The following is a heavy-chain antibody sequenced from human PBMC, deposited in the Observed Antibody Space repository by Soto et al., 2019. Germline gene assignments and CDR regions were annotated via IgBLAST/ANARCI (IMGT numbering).Heavy chain of an antibody. V-gene: IGHV4-34*01. CDR2: INHSGST. Sequence: SETLSLTCAVYGGSFSGYYWSWIRQPPGEGLEWIGEINHSGSTNYNPSLKSRVTISVDTSKNQFSLKLSSVTAADTAVYYCARGYPYCFDPWGQGTLVTVSS. J-gene: IGHJ5*02. CDR3: ARGYPYCFDP. CDR1: GGSFSGYY.